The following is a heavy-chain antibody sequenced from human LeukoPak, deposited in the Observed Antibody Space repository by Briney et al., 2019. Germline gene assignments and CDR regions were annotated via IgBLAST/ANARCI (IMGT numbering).Heavy chain of an antibody. J-gene: IGHJ4*02. V-gene: IGHV1-69*04. Sequence: ASVKVSCKASGGTFSSYAISWVRQAPGQGLEWMGRIIPILGIANYAQKFQGRVTITADKSTSTAYMELSSLRSEDTAVYYCARGYSGSHADIDYWGQGTLVTVSS. CDR1: GGTFSSYA. CDR3: ARGYSGSHADIDY. D-gene: IGHD1-26*01. CDR2: IIPILGIA.